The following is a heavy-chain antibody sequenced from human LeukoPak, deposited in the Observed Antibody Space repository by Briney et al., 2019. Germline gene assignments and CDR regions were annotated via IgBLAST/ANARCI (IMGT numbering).Heavy chain of an antibody. CDR1: GGTFSSYA. Sequence: SVKVSCKASGGTFSSYAISWVRQAPGQGLEWMGGSIPIFGTENYAQKFEGRVTITADESTRTAYMEPSSLRSEDTAVYDCARYPDRGVIPGWGQGTLVTVSS. D-gene: IGHD3-10*01. CDR3: ARYPDRGVIPG. J-gene: IGHJ4*02. V-gene: IGHV1-69*01. CDR2: SIPIFGTE.